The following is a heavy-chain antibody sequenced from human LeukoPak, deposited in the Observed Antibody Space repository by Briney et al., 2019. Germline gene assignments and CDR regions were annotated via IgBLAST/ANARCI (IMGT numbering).Heavy chain of an antibody. V-gene: IGHV4-31*03. J-gene: IGHJ5*02. D-gene: IGHD6-13*01. CDR2: IYYSGST. CDR3: ARLIAAAGIIWFDP. CDR1: GGSISSGGYY. Sequence: PSETLSLTCTVSGGSISSGGYYWSWIRQHPGKGLEWIGYIYYSGSTYYNPSLKSRVTISVDTSKNQFSLKLSSVTAADTAVYYCARLIAAAGIIWFDPWGQGTLVTVSS.